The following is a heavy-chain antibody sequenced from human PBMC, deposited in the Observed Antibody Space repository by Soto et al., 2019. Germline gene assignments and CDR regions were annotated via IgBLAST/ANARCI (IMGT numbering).Heavy chain of an antibody. CDR3: ARDRFNGVYGDLDAFDI. D-gene: IGHD2-8*01. V-gene: IGHV1-18*01. CDR2: ISAYNGNT. Sequence: GASVKVSCKASGYTFTSYGISWVRQAPGQGLEWMGWISAYNGNTNYAQKLQGRVTVTTDTSTSTAYMELRSLRSDDTAVYYCARDRFNGVYGDLDAFDIWGQGTMVTVSS. CDR1: GYTFTSYG. J-gene: IGHJ3*02.